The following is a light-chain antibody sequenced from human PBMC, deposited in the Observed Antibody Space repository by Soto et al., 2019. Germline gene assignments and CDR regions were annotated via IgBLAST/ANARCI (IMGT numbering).Light chain of an antibody. Sequence: EIVLTQSPGTLSLSPGERATLSCRASQSVSSSYLAWYQQKPGQAPRLLIYGASSRATGIPDRFSGSGSGTDFTLTISRLEPEDFAVYYCQQYDSSFRTFGQGTKVDI. CDR1: QSVSSSY. CDR2: GAS. CDR3: QQYDSSFRT. J-gene: IGKJ1*01. V-gene: IGKV3-20*01.